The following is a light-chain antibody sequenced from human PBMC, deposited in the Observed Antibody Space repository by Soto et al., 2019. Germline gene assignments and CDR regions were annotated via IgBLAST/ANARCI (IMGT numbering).Light chain of an antibody. CDR1: SSDVGGYNH. CDR2: EVI. V-gene: IGLV2-14*01. Sequence: QSALTQPASVSGSPGQSITISCTGSSSDVGGYNHVSWYQQHPGKAPKLMIYEVIDRPAGAPRRFSGSKSGNTASLTITGLQAEDEADYYCSSYRTGGSYVFGTGTKLTVL. J-gene: IGLJ1*01. CDR3: SSYRTGGSYV.